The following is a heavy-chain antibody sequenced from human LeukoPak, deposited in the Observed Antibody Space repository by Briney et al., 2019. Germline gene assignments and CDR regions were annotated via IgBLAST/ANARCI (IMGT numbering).Heavy chain of an antibody. CDR1: GFTFSSYE. Sequence: GASLRLSCAASGFTFSSYEMNWVRQPPGKGLEGISYIGGSCSTIYYADAVKGRFTISRDNAKNTLDLQMKSLRAEDTAVYYCARGYNTRWYTAPMDVWGKGTTVTVSS. D-gene: IGHD6-13*01. CDR3: ARGYNTRWYTAPMDV. J-gene: IGHJ6*03. CDR2: IGGSCSTI. V-gene: IGHV3-48*03.